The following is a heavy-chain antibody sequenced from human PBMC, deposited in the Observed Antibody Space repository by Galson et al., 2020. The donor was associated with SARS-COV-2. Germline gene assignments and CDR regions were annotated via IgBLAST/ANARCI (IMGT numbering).Heavy chain of an antibody. J-gene: IGHJ2*01. CDR3: ARSRIGNWNYAPFWHFDV. Sequence: PSGGSAKYAQKFQGRVTMTRDTSTSTVYVEVSSLRSEDTAIYYCARSRIGNWNYAPFWHFDVWGRGTLVSVSS. D-gene: IGHD1-7*01. V-gene: IGHV1-46*01. CDR2: PSGGSA.